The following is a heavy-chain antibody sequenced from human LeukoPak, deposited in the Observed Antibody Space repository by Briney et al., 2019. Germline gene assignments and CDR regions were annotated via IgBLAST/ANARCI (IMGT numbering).Heavy chain of an antibody. V-gene: IGHV1-2*07. CDR3: ARDVAATVEC. J-gene: IGHJ4*02. D-gene: IGHD2-21*01. CDR1: GYTFTDYY. Sequence: ASVKVSCNTSGYTFTDYYIQWVRQAPGQGLEWMGWINPNSGGTDYAHKFQGRVTMTRDTSISTAYMELTSLRSDATAVYYCARDVAATVECWGQGTLVTVSS. CDR2: INPNSGGT.